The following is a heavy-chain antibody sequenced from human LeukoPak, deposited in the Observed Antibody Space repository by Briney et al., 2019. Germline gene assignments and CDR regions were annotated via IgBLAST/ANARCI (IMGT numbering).Heavy chain of an antibody. Sequence: PSETLSLTCTVSGGSISSSSYYWGWIRQPPGKGLEWIGEINHSGSTNYNPSLKSRVTISVDTSKNQFSLKLSSVTAADTAVYYCARGRAFSCSGGSCYSSWFDPWGQGTLVTVSS. CDR3: ARGRAFSCSGGSCYSSWFDP. D-gene: IGHD2-15*01. CDR2: INHSGST. V-gene: IGHV4-39*07. J-gene: IGHJ5*02. CDR1: GGSISSSSYY.